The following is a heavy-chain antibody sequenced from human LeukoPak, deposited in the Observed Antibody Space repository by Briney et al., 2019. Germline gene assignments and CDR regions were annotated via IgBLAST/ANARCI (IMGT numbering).Heavy chain of an antibody. J-gene: IGHJ4*02. Sequence: ASVKVSCKASGYTFNSYGISWVRQAPGQGLEWMGWISAYNGNTHYAQKVQGRVTMTTDTSTSTAYMELRRLRSDDTAVYYCARDDFRGNSDFDYWGQGTLVTVSS. D-gene: IGHD4-23*01. V-gene: IGHV1-18*01. CDR1: GYTFNSYG. CDR2: ISAYNGNT. CDR3: ARDDFRGNSDFDY.